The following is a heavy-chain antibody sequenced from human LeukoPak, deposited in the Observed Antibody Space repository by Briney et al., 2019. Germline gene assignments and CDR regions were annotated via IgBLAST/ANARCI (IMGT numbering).Heavy chain of an antibody. J-gene: IGHJ4*02. Sequence: GGSLRLSCAASGFTVSSNYMSWVRQAPGKGLVWVSVIYSGGSTYYADSVKGRFTISRDNSKNTLYLQMNSLRAEDTAVYYCAGTYYDILTGYYTFDYWGQGTLVTVSS. V-gene: IGHV3-66*01. D-gene: IGHD3-9*01. CDR3: AGTYYDILTGYYTFDY. CDR2: IYSGGST. CDR1: GFTVSSNY.